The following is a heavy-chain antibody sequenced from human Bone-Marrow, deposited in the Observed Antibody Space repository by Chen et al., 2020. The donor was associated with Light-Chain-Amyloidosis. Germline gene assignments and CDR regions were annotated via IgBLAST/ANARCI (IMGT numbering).Heavy chain of an antibody. CDR2: IREDGNEK. CDR3: ARESSVAAPYYLDY. Sequence: EVRLVESGGGLVQPGGSLRLSCAASGFTFGRYFMSWVRQAPWKGLEWVANIREDGNEKYYVQSVKGRFTISRDNAKNAVYLQMHSLGAEDSAIYFCARESSVAAPYYLDYWGQGIRVTVSA. D-gene: IGHD6-25*01. V-gene: IGHV3-7*01. CDR1: GFTFGRYF. J-gene: IGHJ4*02.